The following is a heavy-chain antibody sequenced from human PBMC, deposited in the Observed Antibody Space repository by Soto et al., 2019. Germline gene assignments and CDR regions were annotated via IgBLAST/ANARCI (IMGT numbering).Heavy chain of an antibody. CDR1: GYTFTSYA. CDR2: INTNTGNP. V-gene: IGHV7-4-1*01. J-gene: IGHJ6*02. CDR3: ARGPDDFWSGYSDYYGMDV. Sequence: ASVKVSCKASGYTFTSYAMNWVRQAPGQGLEWMGWINTNTGNPTYAQGFTGRFVFSLDTPVSTAYLQICSLKAEDTAVYYCARGPDDFWSGYSDYYGMDVWGQGTTVTVSS. D-gene: IGHD3-3*01.